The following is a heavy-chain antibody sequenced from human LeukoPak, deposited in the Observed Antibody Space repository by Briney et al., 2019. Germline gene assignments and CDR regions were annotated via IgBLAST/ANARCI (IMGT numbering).Heavy chain of an antibody. CDR2: IYSGGTT. V-gene: IGHV3-53*01. J-gene: IGHJ4*02. CDR1: WFTVSSNY. D-gene: IGHD1-26*01. CDR3: AKYGPQDSGSSHFDY. Sequence: GSLRLSCAASWFTVSSNYMSWVRQAPGEGLEWVSVIYSGGTTNYADSVKGRFTISRDNSKNTLFLQMNSLRAEDTAVYYCAKYGPQDSGSSHFDYWGQGALVTVSS.